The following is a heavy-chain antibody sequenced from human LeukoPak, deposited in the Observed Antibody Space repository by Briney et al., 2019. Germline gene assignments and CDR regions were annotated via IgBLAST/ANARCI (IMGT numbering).Heavy chain of an antibody. D-gene: IGHD4-17*01. CDR1: GFTLSTYW. J-gene: IGHJ4*02. Sequence: PGGSLRLSSAASGFTLSTYWMHWVRQAPGKGLVWVSRINSDGTTTHYADSVKGRFTISTANAKNTLYLQMNSLRAEATAVYSGAGETTVTHTPGSYWGQGALVTVSS. V-gene: IGHV3-74*01. CDR3: AGETTVTHTPGSY. CDR2: INSDGTTT.